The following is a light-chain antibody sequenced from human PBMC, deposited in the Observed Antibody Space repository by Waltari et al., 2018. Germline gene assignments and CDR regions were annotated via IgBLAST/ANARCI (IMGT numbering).Light chain of an antibody. CDR3: MQALQTPGT. V-gene: IGKV2-28*01. Sequence: DIVMTQSPLSLPVTPGEPASISCRSSQSLLHSNGYNYLDLYLQKPGQSPQLLIYLGSNRASGVPDRFSVSGSGTDFTLKISRVGAEDVGVDYCMQALQTPGTFGQGTKVEIK. J-gene: IGKJ1*01. CDR2: LGS. CDR1: QSLLHSNGYNY.